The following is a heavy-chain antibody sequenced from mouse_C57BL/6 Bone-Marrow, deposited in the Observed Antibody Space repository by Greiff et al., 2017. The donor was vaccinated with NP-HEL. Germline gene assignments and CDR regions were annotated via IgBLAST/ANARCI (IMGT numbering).Heavy chain of an antibody. CDR3: ARNGKVFDY. J-gene: IGHJ2*01. V-gene: IGHV1-66*01. CDR2: IYPGSGNT. CDR1: GYSFTSYY. Sequence: QVQLQQSGPELVKPGASVKISCKASGYSFTSYYIHWVKQRPGQGLAWIGWIYPGSGNTKYNEKFKGKATLTADTSSSTAYMQLSSLTSEDSAVYYCARNGKVFDYWGQGTTLTVSS. D-gene: IGHD2-1*01.